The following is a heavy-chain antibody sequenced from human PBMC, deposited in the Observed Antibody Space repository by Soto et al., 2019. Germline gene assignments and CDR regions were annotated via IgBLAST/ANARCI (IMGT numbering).Heavy chain of an antibody. D-gene: IGHD2-21*02. J-gene: IGHJ4*02. CDR2: IHHSGRT. CDR1: GDSISSDKW. Sequence: QVQLQESGPGLVKPSGTLSLTCAVSGDSISSDKWWSWVRQPPGKGLEWIGEIHHSGRTNYNPSLKSRVTILVEKTKNPVSLELSSMTAADTAVYYCARGGDWQFDYWGQGTLVPVSS. CDR3: ARGGDWQFDY. V-gene: IGHV4-4*02.